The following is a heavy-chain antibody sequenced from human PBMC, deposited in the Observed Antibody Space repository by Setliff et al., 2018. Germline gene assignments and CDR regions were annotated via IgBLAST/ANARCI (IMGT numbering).Heavy chain of an antibody. J-gene: IGHJ4*02. D-gene: IGHD1-26*01. Sequence: ASVKVSCKASGYTFTGYYMHWVRQAPGQGLEWMGRINPNSGGTNYAQKFQGRVTMTRDTSISTAYMELSRLRSEDTAVYYCATSYSGSYYGYWGQGTLVTVSS. V-gene: IGHV1-2*06. CDR2: INPNSGGT. CDR1: GYTFTGYY. CDR3: ATSYSGSYYGY.